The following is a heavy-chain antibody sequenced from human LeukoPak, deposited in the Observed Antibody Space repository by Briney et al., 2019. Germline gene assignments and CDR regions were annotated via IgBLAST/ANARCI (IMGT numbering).Heavy chain of an antibody. CDR3: TSSRVGAINFDS. CDR2: IRRRANRYAT. Sequence: GGSLRLSCAASGFTFSGSAMHWVRQASGKGLEWVGRIRRRANRYATAYAASEKGRFTNSRDDSKNTAYLQMISLKTADTAVYYCTSSRVGAINFDSWGQGTLVTVSS. V-gene: IGHV3-73*01. D-gene: IGHD1-26*01. J-gene: IGHJ4*02. CDR1: GFTFSGSA.